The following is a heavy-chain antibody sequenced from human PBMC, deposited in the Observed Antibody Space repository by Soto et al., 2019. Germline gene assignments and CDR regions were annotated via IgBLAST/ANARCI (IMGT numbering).Heavy chain of an antibody. Sequence: PGGSLRLSCAASGFTFSSYWMSWVRQAPGKGLEWVANIKQDGSEKYYVDSVKGRFTISRDNAKNSLYLQMNSLRAEDTAVYYCARGRNPYYDFWSGHPPHYYYGMDVWGQGTTVTVSS. CDR1: GFTFSSYW. CDR3: ARGRNPYYDFWSGHPPHYYYGMDV. CDR2: IKQDGSEK. V-gene: IGHV3-7*05. D-gene: IGHD3-3*01. J-gene: IGHJ6*02.